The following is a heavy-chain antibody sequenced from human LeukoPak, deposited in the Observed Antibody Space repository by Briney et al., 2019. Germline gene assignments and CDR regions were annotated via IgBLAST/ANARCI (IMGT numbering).Heavy chain of an antibody. Sequence: SETLSLTCTVSGYSISSGYYWGWIRQPPAKGVEWIGSIYHSGSTYYNPSLKSRVTISVDTSKNQFSLKLSSVTAADTAVYYCARVAMTTAKKFDYWGQGTLVTVSS. CDR2: IYHSGST. J-gene: IGHJ4*02. V-gene: IGHV4-38-2*02. CDR1: GYSISSGYY. D-gene: IGHD4-11*01. CDR3: ARVAMTTAKKFDY.